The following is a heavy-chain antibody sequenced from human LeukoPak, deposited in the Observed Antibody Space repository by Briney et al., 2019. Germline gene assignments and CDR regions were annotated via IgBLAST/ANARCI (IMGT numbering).Heavy chain of an antibody. CDR1: GFTFDDYA. CDR3: AKDRSEGSKGEPLWFGELWDRSYGMDV. CDR2: ISWDGGST. J-gene: IGHJ6*02. D-gene: IGHD3-10*01. Sequence: GGSLRLSCAASGFTFDDYAMHWVRQAPGKGLEWVSLISWDGGSTYYADSVKGRFTISRDNSKNSLYLQMNSLRAEDTALYYCAKDRSEGSKGEPLWFGELWDRSYGMDVWGQGTTVTVSS. V-gene: IGHV3-43D*03.